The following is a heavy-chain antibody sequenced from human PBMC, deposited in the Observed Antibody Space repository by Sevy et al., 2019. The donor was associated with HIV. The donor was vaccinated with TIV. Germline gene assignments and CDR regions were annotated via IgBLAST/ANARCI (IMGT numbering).Heavy chain of an antibody. Sequence: SETLSLTCAVYGGSFSGYYWSWIRQPPGKGLEWIGEINHSGSTNYNPSLKSRVTISVDTSKNQFSLKLSSVTAADTAVYYCARGGQTYYYDSMGILWGQGTLVTVSS. CDR1: GGSFSGYY. D-gene: IGHD3-22*01. CDR2: INHSGST. J-gene: IGHJ4*02. V-gene: IGHV4-34*01. CDR3: ARGGQTYYYDSMGIL.